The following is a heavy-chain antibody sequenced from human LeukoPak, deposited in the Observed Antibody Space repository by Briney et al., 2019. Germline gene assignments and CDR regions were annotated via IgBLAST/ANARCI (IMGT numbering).Heavy chain of an antibody. CDR1: GFTFSDYY. D-gene: IGHD3-16*01. J-gene: IGHJ4*02. CDR3: TRHLINIWDFDY. CDR2: IYSGGST. Sequence: PGGSLRLSCSASGFTFSDYYMTWIRQAPGKGLEWVSVIYSGGSTYYAESVKGRFTVSRDNSKNTLYLQMNSLRAEDTAVYYCTRHLINIWDFDYWGQGTLVTVSS. V-gene: IGHV3-66*04.